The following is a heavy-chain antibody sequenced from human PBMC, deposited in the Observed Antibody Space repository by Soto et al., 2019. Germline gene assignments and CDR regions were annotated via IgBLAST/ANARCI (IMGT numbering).Heavy chain of an antibody. CDR2: IYYSGNT. V-gene: IGHV4-59*01. Sequence: PSETLSLTCTVSGGSISTYYWSWIRQPPGKGLEWIGYIYYSGNTNYNPSLKSRVTISLDTSKNQFSLRLSSVTAADTAVYYCARESYSGKYYYMDVCGKGTTVTVSS. D-gene: IGHD3-10*01. CDR1: GGSISTYY. J-gene: IGHJ6*03. CDR3: ARESYSGKYYYMDV.